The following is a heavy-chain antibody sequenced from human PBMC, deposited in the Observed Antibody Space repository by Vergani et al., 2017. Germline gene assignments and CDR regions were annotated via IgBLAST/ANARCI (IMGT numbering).Heavy chain of an antibody. J-gene: IGHJ4*02. D-gene: IGHD5-18*01. CDR1: GFTVSSNY. V-gene: IGHV3-66*01. CDR2: IYSGGST. Sequence: EVQLVESGGGLVQPGGSLRLSCAASGFTVSSNYMSWVRQAPGKGLEWVSVIYSGGSTYYADSVKGRFTISRDNSKNSLYLQMNSLRTEDTALYYCAKDIGYSYGYFDYWGQGTLVTVSS. CDR3: AKDIGYSYGYFDY.